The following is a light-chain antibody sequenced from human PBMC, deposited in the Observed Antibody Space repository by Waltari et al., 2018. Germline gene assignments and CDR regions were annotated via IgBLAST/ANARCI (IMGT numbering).Light chain of an antibody. CDR1: ESVSNY. CDR2: DTS. J-gene: IGKJ4*01. Sequence: EVVLTQSPVTLSLAAGERATLSCRASESVSNYLAWYQQKPGQSPRLLIFDTSKRATGIPARFSGSGYGTDFTRTINNLEAEDFALYYCQQGSILPLTFGGGTKVEI. CDR3: QQGSILPLT. V-gene: IGKV3-11*01.